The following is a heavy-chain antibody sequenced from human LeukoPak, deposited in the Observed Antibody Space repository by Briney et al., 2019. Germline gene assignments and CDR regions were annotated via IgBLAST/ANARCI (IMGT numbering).Heavy chain of an antibody. J-gene: IGHJ4*02. D-gene: IGHD3-10*01. CDR1: GGTFSSYA. V-gene: IGHV1-69*01. CDR3: ARDTYYYGSGSLD. CDR2: IIPIFGTA. Sequence: SVKVSCKAAGGTFSSYAISWVRQAPGQGLEWMGGIIPIFGTANYAQKFQGRVTITADESTSTAYMELSSLRSEDTAVYYCARDTYYYGSGSLDWGQGTLVTVSS.